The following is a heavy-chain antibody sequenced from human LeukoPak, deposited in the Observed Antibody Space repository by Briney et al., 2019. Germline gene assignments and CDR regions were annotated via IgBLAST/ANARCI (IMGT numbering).Heavy chain of an antibody. Sequence: GGSLRLSCAASGFTFSSYAMHWVRQAPGKGLEWVAVISYDGSNKYYADSVKGRFTISRDTSTNTLSLQMNSLRAEDTAVYYCAREWLRSYYFDYWGQGTLVTVSS. CDR2: ISYDGSNK. CDR3: AREWLRSYYFDY. J-gene: IGHJ4*02. D-gene: IGHD5-12*01. V-gene: IGHV3-30-3*01. CDR1: GFTFSSYA.